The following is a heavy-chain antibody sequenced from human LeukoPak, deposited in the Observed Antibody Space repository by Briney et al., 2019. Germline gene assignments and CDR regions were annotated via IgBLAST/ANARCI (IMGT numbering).Heavy chain of an antibody. J-gene: IGHJ5*02. V-gene: IGHV1-2*02. D-gene: IGHD5-18*01. CDR2: INPNSGAT. CDR1: GYTFTGYY. Sequence: ASVKVPCKASGYTFTGYYIHWVRQAPGQGLEWMGWINPNSGATNYAQKIQGRVTMTRDTSITTAYMELSRLRSDDTAIYYCARGLDLYPGYSYGQNWFDPWGQGTLVTVSS. CDR3: ARGLDLYPGYSYGQNWFDP.